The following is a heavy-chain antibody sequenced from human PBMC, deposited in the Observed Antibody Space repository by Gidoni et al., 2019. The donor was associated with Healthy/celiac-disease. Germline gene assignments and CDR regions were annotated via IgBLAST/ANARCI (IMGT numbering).Heavy chain of an antibody. Sequence: EVQMVEAGGGGVQPGGSLRRYCAACGFTASSEWMSLVRQAPGKGLEWVANIKQDGSSNYYVDSVKGRFTISIDNAKTSLYLHMNSLRAEATAVYYCARVWDYYGSGSYFFDYWGQGTLVTVSS. CDR2: IKQDGSSN. CDR3: ARVWDYYGSGSYFFDY. J-gene: IGHJ4*02. D-gene: IGHD3-10*01. CDR1: GFTASSEW. V-gene: IGHV3-7*01.